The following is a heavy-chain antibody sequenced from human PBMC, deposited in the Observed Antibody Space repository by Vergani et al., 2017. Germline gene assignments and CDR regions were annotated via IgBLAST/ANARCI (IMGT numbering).Heavy chain of an antibody. J-gene: IGHJ5*02. D-gene: IGHD6-6*01. CDR3: AKDLGTSSGGGWFDP. CDR1: GFTSAGYA. V-gene: IGHV3-9*02. Sequence: EVQLVESGGGLVLPGRSLRLSCVASGFTSAGYAMHWVRQAPGKGLEWVSGISWNSNSIGYADSVKGRFTISRDNAKNSLYLQMNSLRAEDTALYYCAKDLGTSSGGGWFDPWRQGTLVTVSS. CDR2: ISWNSNSI.